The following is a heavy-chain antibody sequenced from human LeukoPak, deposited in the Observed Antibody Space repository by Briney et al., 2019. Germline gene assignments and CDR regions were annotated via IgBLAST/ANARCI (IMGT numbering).Heavy chain of an antibody. CDR3: ARVLLWFGEHDY. CDR1: GGSISGYY. D-gene: IGHD3-10*01. J-gene: IGHJ4*02. CDR2: IHYSGRT. Sequence: PSETLSLTCTVSGGSISGYYWSWIRQPPGKGLEWIGNIHYSGRTNYKPSLKSRVTISVDTSKNQFSLKLSSVTAADTAVYYCARVLLWFGEHDYWGQGTLVTVSS. V-gene: IGHV4-59*08.